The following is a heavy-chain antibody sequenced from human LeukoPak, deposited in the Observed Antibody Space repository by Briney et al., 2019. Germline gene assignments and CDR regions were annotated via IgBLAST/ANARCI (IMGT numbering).Heavy chain of an antibody. Sequence: GGSLRLSCAASGFTFSTYEMNWVRQAPGKGLEWVSYISSRSTTMSYADSVKGRFTISRENAKNSLYLQMNSLRAEDTAVYYCTRRRYDLDYWGQGTLVTVSS. CDR1: GFTFSTYE. V-gene: IGHV3-48*03. J-gene: IGHJ4*02. CDR2: ISSRSTTM. D-gene: IGHD5-12*01. CDR3: TRRRYDLDY.